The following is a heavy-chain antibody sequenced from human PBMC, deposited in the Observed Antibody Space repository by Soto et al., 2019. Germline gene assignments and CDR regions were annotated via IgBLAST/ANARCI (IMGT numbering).Heavy chain of an antibody. D-gene: IGHD4-17*01. J-gene: IGHJ4*02. Sequence: PSGTLSHTFTVSDSSISGYYWSWIRQPPGRGLEWIGYIYYSGSTNYNPSLKSRVTISVDTSKNQFSLKLSSVTAADTAVYYCARRYGVYFDYWGQGTLVTVSS. CDR2: IYYSGST. V-gene: IGHV4-59*08. CDR1: DSSISGYY. CDR3: ARRYGVYFDY.